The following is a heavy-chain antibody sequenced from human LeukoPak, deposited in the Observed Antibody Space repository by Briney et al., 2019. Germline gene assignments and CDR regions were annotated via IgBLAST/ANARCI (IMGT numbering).Heavy chain of an antibody. CDR3: ARQLAAGNDGFDV. CDR1: GYSISSGYY. CDR2: IYHSGST. D-gene: IGHD2-15*01. V-gene: IGHV4-38-2*01. Sequence: PSETLSLTCAVSGYSISSGYYWGWIRQPPGKGLEWIGSIYHSGSTYYNPSLKSRVTISVDTSKNQFSLKLSSVTAADTAVYYCARQLAAGNDGFDVWGQGTVVTVSS. J-gene: IGHJ3*01.